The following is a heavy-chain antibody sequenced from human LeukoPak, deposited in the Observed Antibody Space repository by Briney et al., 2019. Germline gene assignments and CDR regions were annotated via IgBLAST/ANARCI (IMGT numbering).Heavy chain of an antibody. V-gene: IGHV3-30*04. CDR3: ARARGGPYKY. D-gene: IGHD3-10*01. CDR2: MSYDGNIT. J-gene: IGHJ4*02. CDR1: GFTFRHYA. Sequence: QTVGSLRLSCAASGFTFRHYAMHWVRQAPGEGLEWVAAMSYDGNITYYADSVKGRFIISRDNSRHTLYLQMDSLRPEDTAVYHCARARGGPYKYWGPGTLVIVSS.